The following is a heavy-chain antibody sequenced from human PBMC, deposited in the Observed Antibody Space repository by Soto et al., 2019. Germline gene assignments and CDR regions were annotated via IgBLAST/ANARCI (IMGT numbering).Heavy chain of an antibody. V-gene: IGHV1-69*13. CDR3: ARNGSCSWYGGYYYYGMDV. Sequence: SVKVSCKASGGPFSSYAISWVRQAPGQGLEWMGGIIPIIGTANYAQKFPGRVTITADEGTSTAYMELSSLRSEDTAVYYWARNGSCSWYGGYYYYGMDVWGRGTTVTVSS. CDR1: GGPFSSYA. J-gene: IGHJ6*02. CDR2: IIPIIGTA. D-gene: IGHD6-13*01.